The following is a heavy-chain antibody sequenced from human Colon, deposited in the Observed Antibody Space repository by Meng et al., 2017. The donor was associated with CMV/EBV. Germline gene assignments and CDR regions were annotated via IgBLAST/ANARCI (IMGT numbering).Heavy chain of an antibody. CDR2: ISATGGST. CDR1: GFLFSTYG. D-gene: IGHD3-3*01. J-gene: IGHJ4*02. CDR3: AKLSDFWSGYYDY. V-gene: IGHV3-23*01. Sequence: AASGFLFSTYGMTWVRQAPGKGLEWVSAISATGGSTYYADSVKGRFTVSRDNSKNTLYLQLNSLRAEDTAVYYCAKLSDFWSGYYDYWGQGTLVTVSS.